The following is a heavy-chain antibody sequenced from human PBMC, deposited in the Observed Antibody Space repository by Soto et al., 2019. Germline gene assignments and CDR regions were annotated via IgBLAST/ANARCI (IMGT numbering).Heavy chain of an antibody. CDR3: AKGGRQWLVTSVFNY. CDR2: ISYDGSNK. Sequence: PGGSLRLSCAASGFTFSSYGMHWVRQAPGKGLEWVAVISYDGSNKYYADSVKGRFTISRDNSKNTLYLQMNSLRAEDTAVYYCAKGGRQWLVTSVFNYWGQGALVTVSS. V-gene: IGHV3-30*18. D-gene: IGHD6-19*01. CDR1: GFTFSSYG. J-gene: IGHJ4*02.